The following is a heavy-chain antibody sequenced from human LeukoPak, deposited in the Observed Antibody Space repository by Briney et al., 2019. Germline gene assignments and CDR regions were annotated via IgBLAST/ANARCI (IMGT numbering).Heavy chain of an antibody. Sequence: SETLSLTCTVSGGSISSSSYYWGWIRQPPGKGLEWIGSIYYSESTYYNPSLESRVTISVATSKNQFSLKLSSVTAADTAVYYCARGLQRYYYDSSGFVACGQGTMVTVPS. CDR3: ARGLQRYYYDSSGFVA. J-gene: IGHJ3*01. CDR1: GGSISSSSYY. D-gene: IGHD3-22*01. V-gene: IGHV4-39*07. CDR2: IYYSEST.